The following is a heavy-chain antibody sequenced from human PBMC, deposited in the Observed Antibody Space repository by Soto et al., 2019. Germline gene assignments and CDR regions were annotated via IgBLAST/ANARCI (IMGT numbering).Heavy chain of an antibody. Sequence: GGSLRLSCAASGFTFSNAWMNWVRQAPGKGLEWVGRIKSKTDGGTTDYAAPVKGRFTISRDDSKNTLYLQMNSLKTEDTAVYYCTTDGSSSFHDAFDIWGQGTMVTVSS. CDR1: GFTFSNAW. D-gene: IGHD6-13*01. J-gene: IGHJ3*02. CDR2: IKSKTDGGTT. CDR3: TTDGSSSFHDAFDI. V-gene: IGHV3-15*07.